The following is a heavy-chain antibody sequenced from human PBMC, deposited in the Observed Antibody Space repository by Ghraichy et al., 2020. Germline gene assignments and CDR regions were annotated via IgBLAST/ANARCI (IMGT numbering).Heavy chain of an antibody. CDR1: GFTFSSYW. D-gene: IGHD6-19*01. CDR3: ARARGIAVAGTHRYFDL. Sequence: GGSLRLSCAASGFTFSSYWMHWVRQAPGKGLVWVSRINSDGRSTSYADSVKGRFTISRDNAKNTLSLQMNSLRAEDTAVYYCARARGIAVAGTHRYFDLWGRGTLVTVSS. V-gene: IGHV3-74*01. J-gene: IGHJ2*01. CDR2: INSDGRST.